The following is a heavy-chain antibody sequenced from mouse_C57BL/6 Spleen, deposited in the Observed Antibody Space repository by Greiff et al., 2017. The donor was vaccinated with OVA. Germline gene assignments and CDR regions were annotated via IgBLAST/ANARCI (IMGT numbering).Heavy chain of an antibody. Sequence: QVQLQQPGAELVKPGASVKLSCKASGYTFTSYWMQWVKQRPGQGLEWIGEIDPSDSYTNYNQKFKGKATLTVDTSSSTAYMQLSSLTSEDSAVYYCVGSYGSSYFDYWGQGTTLTVSS. CDR1: GYTFTSYW. J-gene: IGHJ2*01. CDR2: IDPSDSYT. CDR3: VGSYGSSYFDY. V-gene: IGHV1-50*01. D-gene: IGHD1-1*01.